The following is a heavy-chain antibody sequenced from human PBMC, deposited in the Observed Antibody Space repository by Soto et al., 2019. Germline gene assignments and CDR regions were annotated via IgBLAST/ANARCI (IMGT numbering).Heavy chain of an antibody. Sequence: QVQLVESGGGVVQPGTSLRLSCAASGFTFSSYGMHWVRQAPGKGLEWVTVIWYDGSKKYYADSVKGRFIISRDNSKNTRYLQMDSLRAEDTGLYYCVRYRGNSAWYFDYWGQGTLVTVSS. CDR1: GFTFSSYG. V-gene: IGHV3-33*01. CDR2: IWYDGSKK. CDR3: VRYRGNSAWYFDY. J-gene: IGHJ4*02. D-gene: IGHD1-26*01.